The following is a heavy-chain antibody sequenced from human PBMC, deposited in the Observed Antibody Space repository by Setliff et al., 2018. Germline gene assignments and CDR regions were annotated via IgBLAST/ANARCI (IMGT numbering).Heavy chain of an antibody. CDR1: GFTFSDYY. Sequence: GGSLRLSCAASGFTFSDYYMSWIRQTPGKGLEWVSYISSSGSTIYYADSVKGRFTISRDNAKNSLYLQMNSLRAEDTAVYYCARNGDVDTGFLGYYYYYYMDVWGKGTTVTVSS. CDR3: ARNGDVDTGFLGYYYYYYMDV. CDR2: ISSSGSTI. V-gene: IGHV3-11*04. D-gene: IGHD5-18*01. J-gene: IGHJ6*03.